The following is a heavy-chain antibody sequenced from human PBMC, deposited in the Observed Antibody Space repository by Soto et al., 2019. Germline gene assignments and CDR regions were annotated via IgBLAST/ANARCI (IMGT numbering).Heavy chain of an antibody. D-gene: IGHD4-17*01. CDR1: GFTFSNYG. Sequence: QVQLVESGGGVVQPGRSLRLSCAASGFTFSNYGMHWVRQAPGRGLEWVAVISYDGSNKYYADSVKGRFTISRDNSKNTLYLQMNSLRAEDTAVYYCAKDRSTVVTSYYYCGMDVWGQGTTVTVSS. J-gene: IGHJ6*02. CDR3: AKDRSTVVTSYYYCGMDV. CDR2: ISYDGSNK. V-gene: IGHV3-30*18.